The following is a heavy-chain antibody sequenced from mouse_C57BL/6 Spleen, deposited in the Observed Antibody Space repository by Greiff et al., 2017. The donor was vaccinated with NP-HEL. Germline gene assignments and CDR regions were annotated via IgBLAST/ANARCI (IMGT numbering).Heavy chain of an antibody. Sequence: EVQLVESGGGLVKPGGSLKLSCAASGFTFSSYAMSWVRQTPEKRLEWVATISDGGSYTYYPDNVKGRFTISRDNAKNNLYLQMSHLKSEDTAMYYCARDQGWDFDYWGQGTTLTVSS. CDR2: ISDGGSYT. D-gene: IGHD3-3*01. CDR3: ARDQGWDFDY. V-gene: IGHV5-4*01. J-gene: IGHJ2*01. CDR1: GFTFSSYA.